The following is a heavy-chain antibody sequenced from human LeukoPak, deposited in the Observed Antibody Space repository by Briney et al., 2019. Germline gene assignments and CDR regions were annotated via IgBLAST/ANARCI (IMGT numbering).Heavy chain of an antibody. D-gene: IGHD3-22*01. J-gene: IGHJ4*02. CDR2: ISASGGTT. V-gene: IGHV3-23*01. CDR1: GFTFSSYA. Sequence: GGSLRLSCAASGFTFSSYAMTWVRQAPGKGLEWVSVISASGGTTYYADSVKGRFNISRDNSKNTLYLQMNSLRAEDTAVYYCAKVRNYFDTSGRHFDYWGQGTLVTVSS. CDR3: AKVRNYFDTSGRHFDY.